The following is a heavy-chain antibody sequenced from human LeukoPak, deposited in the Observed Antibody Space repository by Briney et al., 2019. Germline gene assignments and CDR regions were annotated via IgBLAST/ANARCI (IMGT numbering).Heavy chain of an antibody. CDR2: IYYSGST. D-gene: IGHD3-3*01. Sequence: SETLSLTCTVSGGSISSYYWSWIRQPPGKGLEWIGYIYYSGSTNYNPSLKSRVTISVDTSKNQFSLKLSSVTAADTAVYYCARVVTIFGVAMGYFDLWGRGTLVTVSS. CDR1: GGSISSYY. CDR3: ARVVTIFGVAMGYFDL. J-gene: IGHJ2*01. V-gene: IGHV4-59*01.